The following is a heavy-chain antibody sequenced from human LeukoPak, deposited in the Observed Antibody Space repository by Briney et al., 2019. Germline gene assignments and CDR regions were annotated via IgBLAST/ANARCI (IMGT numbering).Heavy chain of an antibody. CDR2: ITGGGGST. J-gene: IGHJ3*02. D-gene: IGHD1-26*01. V-gene: IGHV3-23*01. CDR1: GFTFSTYA. Sequence: GGSLRLSCAASGFTFSTYAMSWVRQAPGKGLEWVSAITGGGGSTYYADSVKGRFIISRDNSENTLYLQMNSLRAEDTAIYYCAKDRGSVGANDALDIWGQGTIVTVSS. CDR3: AKDRGSVGANDALDI.